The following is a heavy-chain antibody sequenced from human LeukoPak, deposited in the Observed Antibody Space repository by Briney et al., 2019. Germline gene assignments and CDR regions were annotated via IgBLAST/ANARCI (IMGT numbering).Heavy chain of an antibody. D-gene: IGHD3-10*01. CDR3: ASVPGYCGSGSYCDY. V-gene: IGHV1-69*02. Sequence: ASVKVSCKASGGTFSSYTISWVRQAPGQGLEWMGRIIPILGIANYAQKFQGRVTITADKSTSTAYMELSSLISEDTAVYYCASVPGYCGSGSYCDYWGQGTLVTVSS. CDR2: IIPILGIA. J-gene: IGHJ4*02. CDR1: GGTFSSYT.